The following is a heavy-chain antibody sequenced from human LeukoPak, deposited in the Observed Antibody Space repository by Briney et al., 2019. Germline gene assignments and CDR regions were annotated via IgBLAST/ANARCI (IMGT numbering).Heavy chain of an antibody. CDR3: ARDPYYYDSSGYHSGRTFDY. CDR2: INPNSGGT. D-gene: IGHD3-22*01. J-gene: IGHJ4*02. Sequence: ASVKVFCKASGYTFTGYYMHWVRQAPGQGLEWMGWINPNSGGTNYAQKFQGRVTMTRDTSISTAYMELSRLRSDDTAVYYCARDPYYYDSSGYHSGRTFDYWGQGTLVTVSS. V-gene: IGHV1-2*02. CDR1: GYTFTGYY.